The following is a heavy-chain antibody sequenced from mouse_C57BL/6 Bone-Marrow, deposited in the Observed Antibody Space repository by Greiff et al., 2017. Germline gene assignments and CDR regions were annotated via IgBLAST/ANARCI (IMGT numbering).Heavy chain of an antibody. V-gene: IGHV1-50*01. CDR1: GYTFTSYW. Sequence: QVQLQQPGAELVKPGASVKLSCKASGYTFTSYWMQWVKQRPGPGLEWIGEIDPSDSYTNYNQKFKGKATLTVDTSSSTAYMQLSSLTSEDSAVYYCASDGAFDYWGQGTTLTVSS. CDR3: ASDGAFDY. CDR2: IDPSDSYT. J-gene: IGHJ2*01.